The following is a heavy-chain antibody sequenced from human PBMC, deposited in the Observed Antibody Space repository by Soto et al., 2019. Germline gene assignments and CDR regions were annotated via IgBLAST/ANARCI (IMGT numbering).Heavy chain of an antibody. CDR1: GYTFTSYG. D-gene: IGHD6-6*01. CDR3: ARDGPSEYSSSSSNYYYGMDV. Sequence: ASVKVSCKASGYTFTSYGISWVRQAPGQGLEWMGWISAYNGNTNYAQKLQGRVTMTTDTSTSTAYMELSRLRSDDTAVYYCARDGPSEYSSSSSNYYYGMDVWGQGTTVTVSS. CDR2: ISAYNGNT. V-gene: IGHV1-18*01. J-gene: IGHJ6*02.